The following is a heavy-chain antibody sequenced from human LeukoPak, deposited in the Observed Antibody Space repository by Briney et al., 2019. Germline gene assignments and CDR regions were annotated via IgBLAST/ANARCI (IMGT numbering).Heavy chain of an antibody. Sequence: SETLSLTCTVSGGSIDTYYWSWIRQPPGKGLEWIGYIYYSGSTNYNPSHKSRVTISVDTSKNQFSLKLSSVTAADTAVYYCARQGYSSGYIDYWGQGTLVTVSS. CDR2: IYYSGST. V-gene: IGHV4-59*08. D-gene: IGHD6-19*01. J-gene: IGHJ4*02. CDR1: GGSIDTYY. CDR3: ARQGYSSGYIDY.